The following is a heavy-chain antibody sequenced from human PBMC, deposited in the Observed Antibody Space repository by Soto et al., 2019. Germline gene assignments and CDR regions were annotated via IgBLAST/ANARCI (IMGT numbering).Heavy chain of an antibody. CDR1: GFTFSSYA. D-gene: IGHD3-3*01. CDR3: AKEKKSNYVFWSGYLEYGMDV. Sequence: PGGSLRLSCAASGFTFSSYAMSWVRQAPGKGLEWVSAISGSGGSTYYADSVKGRFTISRDNSKNTLYLQMNSLRAEDTAVYYCAKEKKSNYVFWSGYLEYGMDVWGQGTTVTVSS. CDR2: ISGSGGST. V-gene: IGHV3-23*01. J-gene: IGHJ6*02.